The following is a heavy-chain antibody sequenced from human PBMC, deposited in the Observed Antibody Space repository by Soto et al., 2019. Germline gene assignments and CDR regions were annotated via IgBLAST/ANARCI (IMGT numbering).Heavy chain of an antibody. CDR1: GDTFSSYI. Sequence: QVQLVQSGAEVKKPGSSVRVSCRSSGDTFSSYIVNWLRLAPGRGLEWMGSVIPVLTTTDYAQNFRGRVTISPYRSTNTVYRDLSSLRSNDTAVYYCARRRYCGYDCYHKHYYGMDVWGQGSLVTVAS. D-gene: IGHD2-21*02. V-gene: IGHV1-69*08. J-gene: IGHJ6*02. CDR3: ARRRYCGYDCYHKHYYGMDV. CDR2: VIPVLTTT.